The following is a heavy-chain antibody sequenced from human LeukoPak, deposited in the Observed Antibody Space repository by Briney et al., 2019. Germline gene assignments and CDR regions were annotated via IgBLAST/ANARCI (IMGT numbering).Heavy chain of an antibody. CDR1: GFTFSSYA. Sequence: AGGSLRLSCATSGFTFSSYAMSWVRQAPGKGLEWVSAISGSGGSTYYADSVKGRFTISRDNSKNTLYLQMNSLRAEDTAVYYCAKDRMVTAIPARWFDPWGQGTLVTVSS. CDR2: ISGSGGST. CDR3: AKDRMVTAIPARWFDP. D-gene: IGHD2-21*02. J-gene: IGHJ5*02. V-gene: IGHV3-23*01.